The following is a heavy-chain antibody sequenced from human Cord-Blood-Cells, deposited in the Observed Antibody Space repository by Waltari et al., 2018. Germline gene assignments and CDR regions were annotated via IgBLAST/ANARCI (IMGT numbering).Heavy chain of an antibody. Sequence: QVQLVQSGAEVKKPGSSVKVSCKASGGTFSSYAISWVRQAPGQGLEWMGRISPSLGIANNAQKVQGRVTITADKSTSTAYMELSSLRSEDTAVYYCARRKSSTGEGWYFDLWGRGTLVTVSS. J-gene: IGHJ2*01. CDR1: GGTFSSYA. D-gene: IGHD7-27*01. CDR3: ARRKSSTGEGWYFDL. CDR2: ISPSLGIA. V-gene: IGHV1-69*09.